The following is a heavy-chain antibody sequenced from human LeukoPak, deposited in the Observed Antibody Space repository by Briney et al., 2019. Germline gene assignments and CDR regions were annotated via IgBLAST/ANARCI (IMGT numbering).Heavy chain of an antibody. J-gene: IGHJ4*02. CDR1: GFTFSSYE. CDR3: ARDRGKGYSGYDSAPGIDY. D-gene: IGHD5-12*01. CDR2: ISSSGSTI. Sequence: GGSLRLSCAASGFTFSSYEMNWVRQAPGKGLEWVSYISSSGSTIYYADSVKGRFTISRDNSKNTLYLQMNSLRAEDTAVYYCARDRGKGYSGYDSAPGIDYWGQGTLVTVSS. V-gene: IGHV3-48*03.